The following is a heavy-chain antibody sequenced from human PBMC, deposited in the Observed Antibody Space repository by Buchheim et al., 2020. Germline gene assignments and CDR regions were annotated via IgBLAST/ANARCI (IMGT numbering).Heavy chain of an antibody. CDR1: GFMFDDHA. CDR2: INWNSNSR. Sequence: EVQLVESGGGLVHPGSSLRLSCAASGFMFDDHAMHWVRQAPGKGLEWFSGINWNSNSRGYAASVKGRFTISRDNARNALYLQMDSLRPEDTAFYYCARDMSSGWTVNFDSWGQG. D-gene: IGHD6-19*01. J-gene: IGHJ4*02. V-gene: IGHV3-9*01. CDR3: ARDMSSGWTVNFDS.